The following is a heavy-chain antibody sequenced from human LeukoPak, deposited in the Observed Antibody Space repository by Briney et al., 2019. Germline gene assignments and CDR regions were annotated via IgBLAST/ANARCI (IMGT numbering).Heavy chain of an antibody. CDR1: GYSISSGYY. CDR2: IYHSGST. J-gene: IGHJ4*02. D-gene: IGHD1-26*01. V-gene: IGHV4-38-2*02. CDR3: ARAASYSFDY. Sequence: SETLSLTCTVSGYSISSGYYWGWIRPPPGKGLEWIGSIYHSGSTYYNPSLKSRVTISVDTSKNQFSLKLSSVTAADTAVYYCARAASYSFDYWGQGTLVTVSS.